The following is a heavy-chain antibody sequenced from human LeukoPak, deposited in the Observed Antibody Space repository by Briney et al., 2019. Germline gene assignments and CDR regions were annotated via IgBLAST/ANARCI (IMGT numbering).Heavy chain of an antibody. CDR1: GFTLTNYA. Sequence: GGSLRLSCAASGFTLTNYAIHWVRQAPGKGLEWVALISYDGSIKYYADSVKGRFTISRDNSKNTLYLQMNSLRAEDTAVYYCARDRGYCSGGSCPLDYWGQGTLVTVSS. J-gene: IGHJ4*02. CDR2: ISYDGSIK. CDR3: ARDRGYCSGGSCPLDY. V-gene: IGHV3-30-3*01. D-gene: IGHD2-15*01.